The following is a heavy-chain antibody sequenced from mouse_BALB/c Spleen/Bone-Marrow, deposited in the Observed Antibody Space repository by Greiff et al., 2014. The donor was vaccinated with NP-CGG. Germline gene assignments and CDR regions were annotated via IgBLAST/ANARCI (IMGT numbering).Heavy chain of an antibody. V-gene: IGHV1-4*02. CDR2: INPSSGYN. CDR3: ARPYGNYVYY. Sequence: QVQLKESAAELARPGASVKMSCKASGYSFTSYTMHWVKQRPGQGLEWIGYINPSSGYNEYNQKFKDKTTLTADKSSSTAYMQLSSLTSVDSAVYYCARPYGNYVYYWGQGTTLTVSS. CDR1: GYSFTSYT. D-gene: IGHD2-10*02. J-gene: IGHJ2*01.